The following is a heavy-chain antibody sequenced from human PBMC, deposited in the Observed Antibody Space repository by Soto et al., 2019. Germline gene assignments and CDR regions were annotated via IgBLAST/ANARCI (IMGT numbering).Heavy chain of an antibody. D-gene: IGHD3-10*01. CDR2: INHSGST. CDR1: GGSFSGYY. Sequence: SETLSLTCAVYGGSFSGYYWSWIRQPPGKGLEWIGEINHSGSTNYNPSLKSRVTISVDKSKNQFSLKLSSVTAADTAVYYCARLWFGELLSPDAFDIWGQGTMVTVSS. V-gene: IGHV4-34*01. CDR3: ARLWFGELLSPDAFDI. J-gene: IGHJ3*02.